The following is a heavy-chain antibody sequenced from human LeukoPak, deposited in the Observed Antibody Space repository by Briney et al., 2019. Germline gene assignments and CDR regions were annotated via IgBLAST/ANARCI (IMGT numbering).Heavy chain of an antibody. J-gene: IGHJ4*02. CDR1: GDSISSSRYY. CDR3: ARHLESGTYYAPFDY. D-gene: IGHD3-10*01. CDR2: VYYSGSP. V-gene: IGHV4-39*01. Sequence: PSETLSLTCTVSGDSISSSRYYWGWIRQPPGKGLEWIGSVYYSGSPYYNPSLKGQVTISVDTSKNQFALKLSSVTAADTAVHYCARHLESGTYYAPFDYWGQGTLLTVSS.